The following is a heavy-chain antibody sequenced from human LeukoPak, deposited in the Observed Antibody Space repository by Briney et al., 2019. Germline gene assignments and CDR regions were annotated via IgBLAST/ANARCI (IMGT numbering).Heavy chain of an antibody. CDR2: IYYSGST. J-gene: IGHJ3*02. CDR3: ARDNYYGSGSYLNEAFDI. Sequence: PSETLSLTCTVSGGSISSGGYYWSWIRQHPGKGLEWIGYIYYSGSTNYNPSLKSRVTISVDTSKNQFSLKLSSVTVADTAVYYCARDNYYGSGSYLNEAFDIWGQGTMVTVSS. CDR1: GGSISSGGYY. D-gene: IGHD3-10*01. V-gene: IGHV4-31*03.